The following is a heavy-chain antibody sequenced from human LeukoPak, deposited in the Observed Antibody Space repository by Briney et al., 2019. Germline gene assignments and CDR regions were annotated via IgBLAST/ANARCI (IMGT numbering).Heavy chain of an antibody. CDR2: ISDDGSTK. V-gene: IGHV3-48*03. J-gene: IGHJ4*02. CDR1: GITFSGFE. Sequence: GGALRLSCVGSGITFSGFELNWVRQAPGKGGDGVSYISDDGSTKTYGDSVEGRFTISRDNAKNTLSLQMNSLRLEDTGVYYCSRRFRDWGRGTLVTVSS. CDR3: SRRFRD.